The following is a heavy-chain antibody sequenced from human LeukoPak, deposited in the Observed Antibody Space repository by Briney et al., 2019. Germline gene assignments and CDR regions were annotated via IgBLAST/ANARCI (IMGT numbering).Heavy chain of an antibody. Sequence: SETLSLTCTVSGGSISSYYWSWIRQPPGKGLEWIGYIYYSGSTNYNPSLKSRVTISVDTSKNQFSLKLSSVTAADTAVYYCARDGSGSRAFDYWGQGTLVTVSS. J-gene: IGHJ4*02. V-gene: IGHV4-59*01. CDR1: GGSISSYY. CDR3: ARDGSGSRAFDY. CDR2: IYYSGST. D-gene: IGHD1-26*01.